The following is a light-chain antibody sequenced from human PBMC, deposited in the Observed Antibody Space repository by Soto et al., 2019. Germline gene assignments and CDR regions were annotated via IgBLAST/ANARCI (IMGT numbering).Light chain of an antibody. V-gene: IGKV2-28*01. CDR2: LGS. J-gene: IGKJ1*01. Sequence: DIVMTQSPLSLPVILGEPASISCRSSQSLLHSNGNTYLDWYLQKPGQSPQLLIYLGSNRASWVPDRFSGSGSGTDFTLKISRVEAEDVGVYYCMQALQNLRTFGQGTKVDNK. CDR3: MQALQNLRT. CDR1: QSLLHSNGNTY.